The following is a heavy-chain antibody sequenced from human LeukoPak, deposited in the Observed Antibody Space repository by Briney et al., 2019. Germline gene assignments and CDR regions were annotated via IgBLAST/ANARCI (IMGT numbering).Heavy chain of an antibody. J-gene: IGHJ4*02. CDR1: GFTFSSYS. CDR3: AREDYYDSSGYDY. Sequence: GGSLRLSCAASGFTFSSYSMNWVRQAPGKGLEWVSSISSRSSYIYYADSVKGRFTISRDNAKNSLYLQMNSLRAKDTAVYYCAREDYYDSSGYDYWGQGTLVTVSS. CDR2: ISSRSSYI. V-gene: IGHV3-21*06. D-gene: IGHD3-22*01.